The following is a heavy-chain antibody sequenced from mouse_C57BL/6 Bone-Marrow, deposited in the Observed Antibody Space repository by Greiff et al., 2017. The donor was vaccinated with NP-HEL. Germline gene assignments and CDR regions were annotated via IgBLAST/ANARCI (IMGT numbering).Heavy chain of an antibody. V-gene: IGHV14-4*01. D-gene: IGHD2-5*01. Sequence: EVKLMESGAELVRPGASVKLSCPASGFHIKDDYMHWVKQRPEQGLEWIGWIDPENGDTEYASKFQGQATITADTSSNPADLQRSSLTSEDTAVYYCTTYSNSFAYWGQGTLVTVSA. CDR3: TTYSNSFAY. CDR2: IDPENGDT. J-gene: IGHJ3*01. CDR1: GFHIKDDY.